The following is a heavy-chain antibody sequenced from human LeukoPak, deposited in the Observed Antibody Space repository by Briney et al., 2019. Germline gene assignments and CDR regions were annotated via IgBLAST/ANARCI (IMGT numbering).Heavy chain of an antibody. V-gene: IGHV3-15*01. CDR1: GFSFSNAW. J-gene: IGHJ4*02. CDR3: TRGWYGSGSPYYLDY. Sequence: GGSLRLSCAGSGFSFSNAWMSWVRQAPGKGLEWVGRIKSRTDDETTDYAEPVKGRFSISRDDSKNMLDLHMSSLKTEDTAVYYCTRGWYGSGSPYYLDYWGQGTLVTVSS. CDR2: IKSRTDDETT. D-gene: IGHD3-10*01.